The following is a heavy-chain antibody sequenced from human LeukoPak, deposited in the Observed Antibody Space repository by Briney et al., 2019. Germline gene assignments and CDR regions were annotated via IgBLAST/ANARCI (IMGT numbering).Heavy chain of an antibody. CDR1: GFTFSSYS. V-gene: IGHV3-23*01. J-gene: IGHJ4*02. D-gene: IGHD1-14*01. CDR3: AKDMKPDGLWDADY. Sequence: GGSLRLSCAASGFTFSSYSMNWVRQAPGKGLEWVSSILGSGGQTFYADSVKGRFTISRDNSNNILFLHMDRLRVEDTALYYCAKDMKPDGLWDADYWGQGTLVTVSS. CDR2: ILGSGGQT.